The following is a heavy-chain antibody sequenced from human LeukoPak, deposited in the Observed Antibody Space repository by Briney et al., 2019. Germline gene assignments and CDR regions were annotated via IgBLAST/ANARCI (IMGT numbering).Heavy chain of an antibody. CDR3: ARQWRGNSEYYYYGLDV. CDR1: GFTFSGSA. J-gene: IGHJ6*02. CDR2: IRSKGNSYAT. D-gene: IGHD4-23*01. Sequence: GGSLRLSCAASGFTFSGSAMHCVRQASGKGLEWVGRIRSKGNSYATAYAASVSGRFTISRDDSSNTAYMQMSSLKPEDTAVYYCARQWRGNSEYYYYGLDVWGQGTTVTVSS. V-gene: IGHV3-73*01.